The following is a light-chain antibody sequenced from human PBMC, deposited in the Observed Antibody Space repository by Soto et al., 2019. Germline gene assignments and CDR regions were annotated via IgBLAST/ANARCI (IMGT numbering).Light chain of an antibody. CDR2: WAS. CDR3: QQYFSAPLS. CDR1: QSILSSSNNKNY. J-gene: IGKJ4*02. Sequence: DIVMTQSPDSLAVSLGERATINCKSSQSILSSSNNKNYLAWYQQRPGQPPKLLIYWASTRQSGVPDRISGSGSGADFTLTISTLQSEDVAVYYCQQYFSAPLSFGGGTKAEIK. V-gene: IGKV4-1*01.